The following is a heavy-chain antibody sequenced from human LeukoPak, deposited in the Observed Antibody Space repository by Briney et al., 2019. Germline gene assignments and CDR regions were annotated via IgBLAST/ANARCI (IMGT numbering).Heavy chain of an antibody. CDR2: ISAGDGNT. J-gene: IGHJ4*02. CDR3: AKNRGATWWDLVDS. CDR1: GHTFTNFG. Sequence: RASVKVSCTASGHTFTNFGVTWVRQAPGQGPEWMGWISAGDGNTAYAEKFRDRVTITIDTSTSTAYTEVRNLRSDDTAVYYCAKNRGATWWDLVDSWGQGTLVTVSS. V-gene: IGHV1-18*01. D-gene: IGHD1-26*01.